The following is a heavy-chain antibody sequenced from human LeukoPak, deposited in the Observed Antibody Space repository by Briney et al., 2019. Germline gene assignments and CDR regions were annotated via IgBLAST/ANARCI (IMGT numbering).Heavy chain of an antibody. Sequence: GSLRLSCAASGFTFTTYAMSWVRQAPGKGLEWVSAISGGGVNTYYADSVKGRFTISRDNSKNTLYLQMNSLRAEDTAIYYCARDLRLAADLFDYWGQGTLVTVSS. D-gene: IGHD6-13*01. J-gene: IGHJ4*02. CDR3: ARDLRLAADLFDY. V-gene: IGHV3-23*01. CDR1: GFTFTTYA. CDR2: ISGGGVNT.